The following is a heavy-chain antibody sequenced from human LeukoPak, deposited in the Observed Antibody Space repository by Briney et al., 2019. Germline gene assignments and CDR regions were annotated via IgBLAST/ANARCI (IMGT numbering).Heavy chain of an antibody. V-gene: IGHV4-39*01. Sequence: PSETLSLTCTVSGGSISSSSDYWGWIRQPPGKGLEWIGSIFYSGSTYYNPSLKSRVTISVDTSKNQFSLKLSSVTAADTAVFYCARHRGGIYSYCDNWGQGTLGTVSS. CDR1: GGSISSSSDY. D-gene: IGHD1-26*01. J-gene: IGHJ4*02. CDR2: IFYSGST. CDR3: ARHRGGIYSYCDN.